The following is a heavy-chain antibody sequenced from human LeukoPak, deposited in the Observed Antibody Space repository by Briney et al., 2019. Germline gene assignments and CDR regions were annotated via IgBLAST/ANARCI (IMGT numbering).Heavy chain of an antibody. CDR1: GYTFTNYA. CDR2: INSGNGNT. V-gene: IGHV1-3*04. Sequence: GASVTVSSTASGYTFTNYAMHWVRQAPGQRLEWMGWINSGNGNTMHAQKFQGRVTITRDTSASTAYMELSSLRSEDTAVYYCARGSSLLDYGDPLKWFDPWGQGTLVTVSS. CDR3: ARGSSLLDYGDPLKWFDP. J-gene: IGHJ5*02. D-gene: IGHD4-17*01.